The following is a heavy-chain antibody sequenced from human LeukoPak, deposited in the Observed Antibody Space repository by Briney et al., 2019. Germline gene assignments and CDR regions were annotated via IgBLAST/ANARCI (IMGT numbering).Heavy chain of an antibody. D-gene: IGHD1/OR15-1a*01. J-gene: IGHJ6*03. Sequence: ASVKVSCTASGYTFTSYAMHWVRQAPGQRLEWMGWINAGNGNTKYSQEFQGRVTITRDTSASTAYMELSSLRSEDMAVYYCARARGTNDYYYMDVWGKGTTVTISS. V-gene: IGHV1-3*03. CDR1: GYTFTSYA. CDR3: ARARGTNDYYYMDV. CDR2: INAGNGNT.